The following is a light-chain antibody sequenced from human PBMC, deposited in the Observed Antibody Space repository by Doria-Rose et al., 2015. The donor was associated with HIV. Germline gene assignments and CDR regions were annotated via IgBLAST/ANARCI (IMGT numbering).Light chain of an antibody. CDR3: QQAYSSPPWT. CDR1: QTVSTY. V-gene: IGKV1-39*01. Sequence: DRVTITCRASQTVSTYLNWFQQKPGKAPKLLIYAASRLQSGVPSRFSGSGSGTDFTLTISGLQPGDFATYYCQQAYSSPPWTFGQGTKVEMK. J-gene: IGKJ1*01. CDR2: AAS.